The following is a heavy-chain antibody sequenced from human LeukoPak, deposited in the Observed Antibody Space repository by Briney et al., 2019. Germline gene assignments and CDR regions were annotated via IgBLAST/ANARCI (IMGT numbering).Heavy chain of an antibody. CDR2: IWYDGSNK. V-gene: IGHV3-30*02. D-gene: IGHD3-10*01. CDR1: GFTFSSYG. J-gene: IGHJ4*02. CDR3: AGFGGLD. Sequence: GGSLILSCAASGFTFSSYGMHWVRQAPGKGLEWVAVIWYDGSNKYYADSVKGRFTISRDNSKNTLYLPMNSLRAEDTAVYYCAGFGGLDWGQGTLVTVSS.